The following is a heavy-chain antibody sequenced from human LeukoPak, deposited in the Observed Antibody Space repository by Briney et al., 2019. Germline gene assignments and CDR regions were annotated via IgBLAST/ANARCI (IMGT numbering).Heavy chain of an antibody. J-gene: IGHJ5*02. CDR1: GGSISSGGYY. D-gene: IGHD5-18*01. Sequence: PSETLSLTCTVSGGSISSGGYYWSWIRQHPGKGLEWIGYIYYSGSTYYNPSLKSRVTISVDTSKNQFSLKLSSVTAADTAVYYCASVDTALNWFDPWGQGTLVTVSS. V-gene: IGHV4-31*03. CDR3: ASVDTALNWFDP. CDR2: IYYSGST.